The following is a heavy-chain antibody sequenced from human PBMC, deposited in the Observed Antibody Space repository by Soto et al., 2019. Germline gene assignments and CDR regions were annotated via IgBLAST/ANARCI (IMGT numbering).Heavy chain of an antibody. V-gene: IGHV3-30*18. J-gene: IGHJ4*02. D-gene: IGHD6-13*01. CDR3: AKDSSSWSIDY. CDR2: ISYDGSNK. CDR1: GFIFSGYG. Sequence: GGSLRLSCAASGFIFSGYGMHWVRQAPGKGLEWVALISYDGSNKYYADSVQGRFTMSRDNSKNTLDLQMNSLRAEDTAVYYCAKDSSSWSIDYWGQGTLVTVSS.